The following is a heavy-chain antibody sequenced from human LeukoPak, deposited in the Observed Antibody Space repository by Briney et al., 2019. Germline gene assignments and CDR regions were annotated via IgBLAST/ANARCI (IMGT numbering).Heavy chain of an antibody. V-gene: IGHV4-59*08. J-gene: IGHJ4*02. CDR2: VYYSGST. Sequence: SETLSLTCTVSGGSISSYYWSWIRQPPGKGLEWIGYVYYSGSTNYNPSLKSRVTISVDTSKNQFSLKLSSVTAADTAVYYCARRASEYCSGGSCYIEDFDYWGQGTLVTVSS. D-gene: IGHD2-15*01. CDR3: ARRASEYCSGGSCYIEDFDY. CDR1: GGSISSYY.